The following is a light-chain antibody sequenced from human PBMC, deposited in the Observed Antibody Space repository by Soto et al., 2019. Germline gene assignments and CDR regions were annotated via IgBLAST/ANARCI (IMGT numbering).Light chain of an antibody. J-gene: IGKJ1*01. CDR3: GSDEWT. CDR1: QSIRSPF. V-gene: IGKV3-20*01. Sequence: EIVLTQSPATLSLSPGERATLSCRASQSIRSPFLAWYQQKAGQAPRLFIHGAYSGVTGIPGRFSGSGYGTHFTLTIRRLESEDFAVYYCGSDEWTFGQGTKVE. CDR2: GAY.